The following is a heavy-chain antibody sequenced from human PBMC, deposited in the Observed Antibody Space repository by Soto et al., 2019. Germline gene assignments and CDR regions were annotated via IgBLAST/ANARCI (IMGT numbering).Heavy chain of an antibody. CDR2: IIPIFGTA. CDR1: GGTFSSYP. J-gene: IGHJ4*02. V-gene: IGHV1-69*06. Sequence: SVKVSCKASGGTFSSYPIRWVRQAPGQGLEWMGGIIPIFGTANYAQKFQGRVTITADKSTSTAYMELSSLRSEDTAVYYCASSVCSGGSCYPLFDYWGQGTLVTVSS. CDR3: ASSVCSGGSCYPLFDY. D-gene: IGHD2-15*01.